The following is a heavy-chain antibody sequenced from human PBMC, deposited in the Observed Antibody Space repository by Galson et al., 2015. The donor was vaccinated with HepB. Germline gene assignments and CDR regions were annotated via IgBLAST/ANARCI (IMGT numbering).Heavy chain of an antibody. D-gene: IGHD3-22*01. J-gene: IGHJ4*02. CDR3: ARDSAGITMIY. CDR1: GYTFTSHA. V-gene: IGHV1-3*01. Sequence: SVKVSCKASGYTFTSHAMHWVRQAPGQRLEWMGWINAGNGNTKYSQKFQGRVTITRDTSASTACMELSSLRSEDTAVYYCARDSAGITMIYWGQGTLVTVSS. CDR2: INAGNGNT.